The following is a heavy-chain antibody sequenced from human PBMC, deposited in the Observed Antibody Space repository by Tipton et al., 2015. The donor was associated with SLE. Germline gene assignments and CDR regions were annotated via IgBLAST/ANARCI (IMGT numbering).Heavy chain of an antibody. V-gene: IGHV3-9*01. CDR3: AKDIGSSGWSSFDY. J-gene: IGHJ4*02. D-gene: IGHD6-19*01. CDR2: ISWNSGSI. Sequence: SLRLSCAASGFTFDDYAMHWVRQAPGKGLEWVSGISWNSGSIGYADSVKGRFTISRDSAKNSLYLQMNSLRAEDTALYYCAKDIGSSGWSSFDYWGQGTLVTVSS. CDR1: GFTFDDYA.